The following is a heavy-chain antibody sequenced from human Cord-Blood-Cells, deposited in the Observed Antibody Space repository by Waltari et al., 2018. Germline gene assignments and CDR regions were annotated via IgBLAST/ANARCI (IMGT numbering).Heavy chain of an antibody. CDR1: GGSFSGYY. CDR3: ARDIVGANDAFDI. CDR2: INHSGST. Sequence: QVQLQQWGAGLLKPSETLSLTCAVYGGSFSGYYWSWIRQPPGKGLEWIGEINHSGSTNYNPSLKSRVTISVDTSKNRFSLKLSSVTAADTAVYYCARDIVGANDAFDIWGQGTMVTVSS. V-gene: IGHV4-34*01. J-gene: IGHJ3*02. D-gene: IGHD1-26*01.